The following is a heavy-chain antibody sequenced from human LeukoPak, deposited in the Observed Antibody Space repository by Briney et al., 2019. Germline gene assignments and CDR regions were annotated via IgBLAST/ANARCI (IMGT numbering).Heavy chain of an antibody. V-gene: IGHV3-30-3*01. CDR2: ISYDGSNK. CDR1: EFPFTNYA. CDR3: ARDPSMRTTLDY. J-gene: IGHJ4*02. D-gene: IGHD1-1*01. Sequence: GGSLRLSCAASEFPFTNYAMHWVRQAPGKGLEWVAIISYDGSNKYYADSVKGRSTISRDSSKNTLYLQMNSLRTEDTAVYYCARDPSMRTTLDYWGQGTLVTVSS.